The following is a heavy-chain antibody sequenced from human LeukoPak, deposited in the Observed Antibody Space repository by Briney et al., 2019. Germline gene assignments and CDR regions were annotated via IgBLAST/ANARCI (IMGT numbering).Heavy chain of an antibody. CDR3: AVLGITMIGGV. Sequence: GGSLRLSCAASGFTFSSYDMSWVRQAPGKGLEWVSYISSSGSTIYYADSVKGRFTISRDNAKNSLYLQMNSLRAEDTAVYYCAVLGITMIGGVWGKGTTVTISS. J-gene: IGHJ6*04. D-gene: IGHD3-10*02. CDR2: ISSSGSTI. CDR1: GFTFSSYD. V-gene: IGHV3-48*03.